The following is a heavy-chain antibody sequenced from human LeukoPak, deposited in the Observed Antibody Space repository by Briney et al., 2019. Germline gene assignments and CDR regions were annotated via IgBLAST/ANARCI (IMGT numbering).Heavy chain of an antibody. CDR3: ARGRYYDFWSVQLSPDCFDY. CDR1: GYTFTGYY. D-gene: IGHD3-3*01. V-gene: IGHV1-2*02. J-gene: IGHJ4*02. CDR2: INPNSGGT. Sequence: ASVKVSCKASGYTFTGYYVHWVRQAPGQGLEWMGWINPNSGGTNYAQKFQGRVTMTRDTSISTAYMELSRLRSDDTAVYYCARGRYYDFWSVQLSPDCFDYWGQGTLVTVSS.